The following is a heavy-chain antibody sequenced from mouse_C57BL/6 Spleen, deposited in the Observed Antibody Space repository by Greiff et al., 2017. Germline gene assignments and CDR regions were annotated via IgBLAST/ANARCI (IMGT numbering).Heavy chain of an antibody. CDR1: GYAFSSSW. J-gene: IGHJ1*03. D-gene: IGHD4-1*01. V-gene: IGHV1-82*01. CDR3: ARFLTGTRYFDV. CDR2: IYPGDGDT. Sequence: VQLQQSGPELVKPGASVKISCKASGYAFSSSWMNWVKQRPGKGLEWIGRIYPGDGDTNYNGKFKGKDTLTADKSSSTASMQLSSLTSEDSAVXCCARFLTGTRYFDVWGTGTTVTVSS.